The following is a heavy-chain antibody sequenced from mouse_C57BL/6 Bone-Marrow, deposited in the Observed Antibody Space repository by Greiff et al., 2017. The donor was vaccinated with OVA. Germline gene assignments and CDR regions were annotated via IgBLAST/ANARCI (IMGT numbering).Heavy chain of an antibody. CDR1: GFSFTDYY. J-gene: IGHJ4*01. V-gene: IGHV7-3*01. CDR3: ARWYDYGRVYYAMDD. D-gene: IGHD2-4*01. Sequence: VQLQQSGGGLVQPGGSLSLSCAASGFSFTDYYMSWVRQPPGKALEWLGFIRNKANGYTTEYSASVKGRFTISRDNSQSILYLQMNALRAEYRATYYWARWYDYGRVYYAMDDWGQGTSVTVSS. CDR2: IRNKANGYTT.